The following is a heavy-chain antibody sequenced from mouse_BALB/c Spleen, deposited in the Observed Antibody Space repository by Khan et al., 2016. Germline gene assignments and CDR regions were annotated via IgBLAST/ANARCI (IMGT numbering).Heavy chain of an antibody. CDR1: GYSFTAYY. J-gene: IGHJ2*01. CDR2: INPNNGAT. D-gene: IGHD2-4*01. CDR3: ASYDYVI. V-gene: IGHV1-18*01. Sequence: VQLQQSDPDLVKPGASVKISCKASGYSFTAYYMYWVKQSHGKSIEWIGRINPNNGATTFNQKFKGKAILTVDKSSTTAYMELRSLASEDSAVYDCASYDYVICGQGTTLTVSS.